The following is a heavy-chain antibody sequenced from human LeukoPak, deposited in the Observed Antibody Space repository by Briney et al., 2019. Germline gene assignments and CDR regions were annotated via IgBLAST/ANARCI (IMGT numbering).Heavy chain of an antibody. CDR1: GFTFSSYA. CDR3: ARIGPTAFVSDY. D-gene: IGHD1-14*01. CDR2: ISSTSSVI. V-gene: IGHV3-48*04. Sequence: PGGSLRLSCAASGFTFSSYAITWIRQAPGKGLEWVSYISSTSSVIYYADSVRDRFTISRDNTKNLLYLQMDSLRAEDTAVYYCARIGPTAFVSDYWGQGTLVTVSS. J-gene: IGHJ4*02.